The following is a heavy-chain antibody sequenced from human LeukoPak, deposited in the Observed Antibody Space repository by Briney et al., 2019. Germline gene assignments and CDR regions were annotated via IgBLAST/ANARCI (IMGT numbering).Heavy chain of an antibody. CDR2: IIPIFGTA. Sequence: SVKVSCKASGGTFSSYAISWVRQAPGQGLEWMGGIIPIFGTANYAQKSQSRVTITTDESTSTAYMELSSLRSEDTAVYYCARGGSGGSTGYFDYWGQGTLVTVSS. CDR3: ARGGSGGSTGYFDY. J-gene: IGHJ4*02. CDR1: GGTFSSYA. V-gene: IGHV1-69*05. D-gene: IGHD2-15*01.